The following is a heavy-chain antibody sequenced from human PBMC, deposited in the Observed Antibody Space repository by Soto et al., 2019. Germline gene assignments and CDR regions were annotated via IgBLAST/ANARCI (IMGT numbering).Heavy chain of an antibody. CDR2: MNPNSGNT. V-gene: IGHV1-8*01. Sequence: GASVKVSCKASGYTFTSYDINCVRQATGQGLEWMGWMNPNSGNTGYAQKFQGRVTMTRNTSISTAYMELSSLRSEDTAVYYCAREHSSSWRFDYWGQGTLVTVSS. CDR3: AREHSSSWRFDY. D-gene: IGHD6-13*01. J-gene: IGHJ4*02. CDR1: GYTFTSYD.